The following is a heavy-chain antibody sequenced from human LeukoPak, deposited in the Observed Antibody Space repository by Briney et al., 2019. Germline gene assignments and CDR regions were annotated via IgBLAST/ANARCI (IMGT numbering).Heavy chain of an antibody. D-gene: IGHD2-15*01. CDR2: INSVGSST. V-gene: IGHV3-74*03. CDR3: ATSLGYCSGGSCYWVMYYFDY. Sequence: GGSLRLSCAASGFTFSDYWMHWVRQAPGKGLVWVSRINSVGSSTTYADSVKGRFTISRDNAKNTLYLQMNSLRAEDTAVYYCATSLGYCSGGSCYWVMYYFDYWGQGTLVTVSS. J-gene: IGHJ4*02. CDR1: GFTFSDYW.